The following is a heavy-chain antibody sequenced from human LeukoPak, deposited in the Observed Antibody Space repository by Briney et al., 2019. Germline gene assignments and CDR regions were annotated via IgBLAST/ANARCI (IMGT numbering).Heavy chain of an antibody. V-gene: IGHV3-30-3*01. J-gene: IGHJ4*02. CDR2: ISYDGSNK. CDR1: GFTFSSYP. Sequence: GGSLRLSCAASGFTFSSYPMHWVRQAPGKGLEWVGVISYDGSNKYYADSVKGRFTISRDNTKNSLYLQMNSLRAEDTAVYYCARDSPYGTAGYWGQGTLVTVSS. D-gene: IGHD2-8*02. CDR3: ARDSPYGTAGY.